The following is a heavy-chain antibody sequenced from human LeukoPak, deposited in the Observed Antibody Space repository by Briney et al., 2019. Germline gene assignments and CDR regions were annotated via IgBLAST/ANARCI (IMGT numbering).Heavy chain of an antibody. J-gene: IGHJ6*02. V-gene: IGHV3-23*01. D-gene: IGHD2-2*01. Sequence: GGSLSLSFAASGFPFSSYAMSWVRPAPGKGLEWVSAISGSSSTTFYADSVKGRFTISRDNSMDTLFLQMNSLRAEDTAVYYCAKGMEWVVVPAALDVWGQGTTVTVSS. CDR1: GFPFSSYA. CDR3: AKGMEWVVVPAALDV. CDR2: ISGSSSTT.